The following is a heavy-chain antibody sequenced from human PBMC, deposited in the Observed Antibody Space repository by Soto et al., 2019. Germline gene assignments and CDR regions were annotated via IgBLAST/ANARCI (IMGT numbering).Heavy chain of an antibody. CDR1: GYTFTGYY. CDR3: AREAGDYYDSSGYYLPKTHDAFDI. J-gene: IGHJ3*02. D-gene: IGHD3-22*01. CDR2: INPNSGGT. Sequence: ASVKVSCKASGYTFTGYYMHWVRQAPGQGLEWMGWINPNSGGTNYAQKFQGWVTMTRDTSISTAYMELSRLRSDDTAVYYCAREAGDYYDSSGYYLPKTHDAFDIWGQGTMVTVSS. V-gene: IGHV1-2*04.